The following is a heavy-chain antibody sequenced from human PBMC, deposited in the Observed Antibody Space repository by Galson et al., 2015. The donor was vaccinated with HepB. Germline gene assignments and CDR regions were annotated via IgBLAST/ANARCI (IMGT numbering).Heavy chain of an antibody. CDR1: GFTFSHYG. CDR3: ARDGDMVVVEPAIGGGMDV. D-gene: IGHD2-15*01. J-gene: IGHJ6*02. CDR2: IWDDGSRK. Sequence: SLRLSCAASGFTFSHYGMHWVRQAPGKGLEWVAVIWDDGSRKYYADSVKGRFTISRDNSKNTLYLQMNTLRAEDTAVYYCARDGDMVVVEPAIGGGMDVWGQGTRVTVSS. V-gene: IGHV3-33*01.